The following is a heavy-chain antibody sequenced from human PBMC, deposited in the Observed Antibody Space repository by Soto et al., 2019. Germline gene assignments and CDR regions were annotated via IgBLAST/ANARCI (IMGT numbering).Heavy chain of an antibody. CDR1: GFTFSNYG. J-gene: IGHJ2*01. Sequence: QVQLVESGGGVVQPGPSLRLACVGSGFTFSNYGMHWVRQAPGEGLEWVAVISYDEDNIYYADSVKGRFTISRDNSKDTLYLQMNSLRPEDTAVYFCAKSGTTVTTFWYFDLWGRGTMVTVSS. CDR3: AKSGTTVTTFWYFDL. D-gene: IGHD4-17*01. V-gene: IGHV3-30*18. CDR2: ISYDEDNI.